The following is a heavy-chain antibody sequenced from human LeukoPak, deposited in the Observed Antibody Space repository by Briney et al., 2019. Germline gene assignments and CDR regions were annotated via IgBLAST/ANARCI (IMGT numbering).Heavy chain of an antibody. J-gene: IGHJ4*02. CDR1: GYTFTSYA. CDR3: ARDRYGDGFAHLDY. Sequence: ASVKVSCKASGYTFTSYAIHWVRQAPGQGLEWMGWITPSGGTDYPQKFQGRVAITWDTSITTAYMDLSRLTSDDTAVYYCARDRYGDGFAHLDYWGQGALVTVSS. V-gene: IGHV1-2*02. D-gene: IGHD5-24*01. CDR2: ITPSGGT.